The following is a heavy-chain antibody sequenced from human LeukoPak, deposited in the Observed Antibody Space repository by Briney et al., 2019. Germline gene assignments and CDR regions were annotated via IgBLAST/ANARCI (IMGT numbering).Heavy chain of an antibody. CDR1: GGSISSGSYY. CDR2: IYTSGST. Sequence: PSQTLSLTCTVSGGSISSGSYYWSWIRQPAGKGLEWIGRIYTSGSTNYNPSLKSRVTISVDTSKNQFSLKLSSVTAADTAVYYCARFSWELHHIDYWGQGTLVTVSS. D-gene: IGHD1-26*01. CDR3: ARFSWELHHIDY. V-gene: IGHV4-61*02. J-gene: IGHJ4*02.